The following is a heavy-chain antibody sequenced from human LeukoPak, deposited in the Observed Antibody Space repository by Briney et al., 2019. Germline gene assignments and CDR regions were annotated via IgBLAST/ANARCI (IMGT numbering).Heavy chain of an antibody. CDR3: ASTRYYYDSSGYGY. V-gene: IGHV1-18*04. CDR1: GYTFTSYY. Sequence: ASVKVSCKASGYTFTSYYMHWVRQAPGQGLEWMGWISAYNGNTNYAQKLQGRVTMTTDTSTSTAYMELRSLRSDDTAVYYCASTRYYYDSSGYGYWGQGTLVTVSS. D-gene: IGHD3-22*01. CDR2: ISAYNGNT. J-gene: IGHJ4*02.